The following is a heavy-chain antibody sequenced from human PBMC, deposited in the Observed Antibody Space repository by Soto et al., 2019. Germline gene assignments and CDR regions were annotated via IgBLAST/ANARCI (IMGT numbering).Heavy chain of an antibody. J-gene: IGHJ1*01. CDR3: ARDRIAVAGNPEYFQH. CDR1: GFTVSSNY. D-gene: IGHD6-19*01. Sequence: EVQLVESGGGLVQPGGSLRLSCAASGFTVSSNYMSWVRQAPGKGLEWVSVIYSGGSTYYADSVKGRFTISRDNSKNTLYLHMNSLRAEDTAVYYWARDRIAVAGNPEYFQHWGQGTLVTVSS. V-gene: IGHV3-66*01. CDR2: IYSGGST.